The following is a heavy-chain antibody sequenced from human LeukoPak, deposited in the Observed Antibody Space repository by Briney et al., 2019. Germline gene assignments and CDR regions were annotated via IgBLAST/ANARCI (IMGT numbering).Heavy chain of an antibody. CDR3: ARGIAAAELDY. D-gene: IGHD6-13*01. V-gene: IGHV4-34*01. Sequence: SETLSLTCAVYGGSFSGYYWSWIRQPPGKGLEWIGEINHSGSTNYNPSLKSRVTISVDTSKNQFSLKLSSVTAADTAVYYCARGIAAAELDYWGRGTLVTVSS. CDR1: GGSFSGYY. CDR2: INHSGST. J-gene: IGHJ4*02.